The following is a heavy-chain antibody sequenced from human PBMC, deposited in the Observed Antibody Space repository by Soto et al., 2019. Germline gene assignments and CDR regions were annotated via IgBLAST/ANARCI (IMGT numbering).Heavy chain of an antibody. J-gene: IGHJ4*02. CDR2: MNPNGGKP. CDR1: GYTFTSYX. Sequence: QVQLVQSGAEVKKPGASVKVSCKASGYTFTSYXXXXXXXXXXXGLEWIGRMNPNGGKPGYAQKFQGRVTMTRNTXXXXXXXXXXXXXXXXXXXXXXXXXXXXXNVDYWGQGTLVTVSS. CDR3: XXXXXXXNVDY. D-gene: IGHD1-1*01. V-gene: IGHV1-8*01.